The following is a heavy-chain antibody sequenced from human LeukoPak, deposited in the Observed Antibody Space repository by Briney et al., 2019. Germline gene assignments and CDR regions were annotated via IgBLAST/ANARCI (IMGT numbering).Heavy chain of an antibody. CDR3: ARQRDDAYDSSGYFGA. CDR1: GYSFTTYW. Sequence: GESLKISCKGSGYSFTTYWIGWVRQMPGKGLEWMGIIYPGDSDTTYSPSFRGQVTISVDKSISTVYLQWSSLKASDTAMYYCARQRDDAYDSSGYFGAWGQGTLVTVSS. CDR2: IYPGDSDT. D-gene: IGHD3-22*01. J-gene: IGHJ5*02. V-gene: IGHV5-51*01.